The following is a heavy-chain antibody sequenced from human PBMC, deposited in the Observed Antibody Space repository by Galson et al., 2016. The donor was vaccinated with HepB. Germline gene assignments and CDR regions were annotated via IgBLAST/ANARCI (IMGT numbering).Heavy chain of an antibody. Sequence: SETLSLTCSVSGGSVNSDYWSWVRRPPGMGLEWIGYGHYSGSTNYSPSLKSRVSILLDTSKNQYSPRLTSVTAADTAVYYCARVRHIAAAGSFNYHSLDVWGHGTTVTVS. D-gene: IGHD6-13*01. CDR3: ARVRHIAAAGSFNYHSLDV. V-gene: IGHV4-59*02. J-gene: IGHJ6*02. CDR2: GHYSGST. CDR1: GGSVNSDY.